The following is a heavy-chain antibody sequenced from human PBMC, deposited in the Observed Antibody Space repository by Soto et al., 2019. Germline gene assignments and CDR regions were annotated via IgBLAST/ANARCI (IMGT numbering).Heavy chain of an antibody. J-gene: IGHJ3*02. D-gene: IGHD7-27*01. V-gene: IGHV3-48*01. CDR1: GFTFSSYN. Sequence: GGSLRLSCAASGFTFSSYNMNWVRQAPGKGLEWVSYISSSSSSIYYADSVKGRFTISRDNGRSSLYLQMNSLRAEDTAVYYCARTNWGYAFDMWGQGTMVTVSS. CDR3: ARTNWGYAFDM. CDR2: ISSSSSSI.